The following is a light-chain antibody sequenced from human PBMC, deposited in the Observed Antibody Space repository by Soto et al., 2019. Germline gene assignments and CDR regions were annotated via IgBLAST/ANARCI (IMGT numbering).Light chain of an antibody. J-gene: IGKJ1*01. V-gene: IGKV3-20*01. CDR2: GAS. CDR3: QQYGSSGT. CDR1: QSVSNNY. Sequence: EIVLTQAPGTLSRFPWEIATLSCRASQSVSNNYLAWYQQKPGQAPRLLIYGASNRATGIPDRFSGSGSGTDFPLTISRLEPEDFAVYYCQQYGSSGTFGQGTKVDIK.